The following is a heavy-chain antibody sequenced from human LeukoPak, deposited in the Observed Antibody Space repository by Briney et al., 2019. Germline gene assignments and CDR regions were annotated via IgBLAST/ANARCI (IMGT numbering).Heavy chain of an antibody. CDR3: ARETYSSFDS. CDR2: ISDTGGRT. D-gene: IGHD6-13*01. V-gene: IGHV3-23*01. J-gene: IGHJ4*02. CDR1: GITLSNYG. Sequence: GGSLRLSCAVSGITLSNYGMSWVRQAPGRGLEWVAGISDTGGRTNYADSMKGRFTISRDNSKNTLYLQMNSLRAEDAAVYYCARETYSSFDSWGQGTLVTVSS.